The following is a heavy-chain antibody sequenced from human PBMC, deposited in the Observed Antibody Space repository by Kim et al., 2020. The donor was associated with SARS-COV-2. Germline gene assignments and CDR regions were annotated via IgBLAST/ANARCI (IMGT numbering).Heavy chain of an antibody. CDR2: FNSGGST. CDR1: GDSISSNNYF. D-gene: IGHD3-16*01. J-gene: IGHJ4*02. V-gene: IGHV4-39*02. Sequence: SETLSLTCSVSGDSISSNNYFWVWIRQPPGRGLEWIGSFNSGGSTKYNPSLKSRVTISVDTSKNHFALKLSSVTAADTAVYYCARAQWGGATGYWGQGTLVTVSS. CDR3: ARAQWGGATGY.